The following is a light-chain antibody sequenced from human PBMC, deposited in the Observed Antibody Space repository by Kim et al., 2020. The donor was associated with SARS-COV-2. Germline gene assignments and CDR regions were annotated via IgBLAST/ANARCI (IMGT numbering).Light chain of an antibody. CDR3: SSYTSSSTPV. Sequence: GQSITLSCTGTSSDVGGYNYVSWYQQHPGKAPKLMIYDVSTRPSGVSNRFSGSKSGNTASLTISGLQAEDEADYYCSSYTSSSTPVFGGGTRLTVL. CDR2: DVS. V-gene: IGLV2-14*03. CDR1: SSDVGGYNY. J-gene: IGLJ3*02.